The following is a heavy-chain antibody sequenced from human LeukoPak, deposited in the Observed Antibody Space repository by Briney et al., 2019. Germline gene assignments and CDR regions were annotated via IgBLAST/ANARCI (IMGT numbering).Heavy chain of an antibody. CDR1: GFTFSSYA. CDR2: ISGSGGST. D-gene: IGHD3-10*01. Sequence: PGGSLRLSCAASGFTFSSYAMSWVRQAPGKGLEWVSAISGSGGSTYYADSVKGRFTISRDNSKNTLYLQMNSLRAEGTAVYYCAKDSTYYGSGSYSNYRGQGTLVTVSS. CDR3: AKDSTYYGSGSYSNY. J-gene: IGHJ4*02. V-gene: IGHV3-23*01.